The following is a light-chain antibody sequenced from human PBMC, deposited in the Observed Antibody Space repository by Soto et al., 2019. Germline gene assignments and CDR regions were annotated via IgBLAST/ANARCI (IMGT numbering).Light chain of an antibody. Sequence: QSALTQPASVSGSPEQSITISCTGTSSDVGSYDLVSWYQQHPGKAPKLMIYEGSKRPSGVSNRFSGSKSGNTASLTISGLQAEDEADYYCCSYAGDSTLVFGGGTKLTVL. CDR1: SSDVGSYDL. J-gene: IGLJ2*01. CDR2: EGS. CDR3: CSYAGDSTLV. V-gene: IGLV2-23*01.